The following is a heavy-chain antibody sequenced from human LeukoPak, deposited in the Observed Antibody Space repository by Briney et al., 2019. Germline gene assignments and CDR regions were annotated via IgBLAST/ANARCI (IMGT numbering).Heavy chain of an antibody. D-gene: IGHD3-10*01. Sequence: PGGSLRLSCVASGFRFSGSSMIWVRQAPGKGLEWVANMREDGSNEYYGGSVKGRFTDTRDNGKNSLFLQMNSLRAEDTAVYYCARDWFGAKDFWGQGTPVTVSP. V-gene: IGHV3-7*01. CDR2: MREDGSNE. J-gene: IGHJ1*01. CDR1: GFRFSGSS. CDR3: ARDWFGAKDF.